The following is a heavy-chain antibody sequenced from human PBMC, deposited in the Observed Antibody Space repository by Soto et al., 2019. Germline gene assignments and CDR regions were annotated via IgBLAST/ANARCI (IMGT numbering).Heavy chain of an antibody. D-gene: IGHD2-15*01. V-gene: IGHV3-30*03. Sequence: VQLVESGGGVVQPGRSLRLSCAASGFTFSSYGMHWVRQAPGKGLEWVAVISYDGSNKYYADSVKGRFTISRDNSKNTLYLQMNSLRAEDTAVYYCARTHGGSYEKGDYWGQGTLVTVSS. CDR3: ARTHGGSYEKGDY. CDR2: ISYDGSNK. J-gene: IGHJ4*02. CDR1: GFTFSSYG.